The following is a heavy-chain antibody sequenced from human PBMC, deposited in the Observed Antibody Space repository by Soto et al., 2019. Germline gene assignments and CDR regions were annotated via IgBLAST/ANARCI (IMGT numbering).Heavy chain of an antibody. J-gene: IGHJ6*02. CDR3: ARGWGYSGYYGMDV. D-gene: IGHD5-12*01. CDR2: IKQDGSEK. Sequence: GSLRLSCAASGFSFSSYWMSWVRQAPGKGLEWVGNIKQDGSEKYFVDSVKGRFTISRDNAKNSLFLQMNSLRAEDTAAYYCARGWGYSGYYGMDVWGQGTTVTVSS. V-gene: IGHV3-7*01. CDR1: GFSFSSYW.